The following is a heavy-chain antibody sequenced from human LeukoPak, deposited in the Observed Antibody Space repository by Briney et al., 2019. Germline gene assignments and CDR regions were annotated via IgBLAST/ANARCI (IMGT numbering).Heavy chain of an antibody. V-gene: IGHV4-38-2*01. D-gene: IGHD4-23*01. CDR3: ARHGSLYGSNYFDY. J-gene: IGHJ4*02. Sequence: SETLSLTCAVSGYSISSGYYWGWIRQPPGKGLEWIGSIYHSGSTYYNPSLKSRVTISVDTSKNQFSLKLSSVTAADTAVYYCARHGSLYGSNYFDYWGQGTLATVSS. CDR1: GYSISSGYY. CDR2: IYHSGST.